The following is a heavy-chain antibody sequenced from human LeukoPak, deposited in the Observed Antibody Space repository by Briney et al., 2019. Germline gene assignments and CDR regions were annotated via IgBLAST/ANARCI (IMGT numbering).Heavy chain of an antibody. CDR2: IYYSGST. CDR3: ARVLLYHYDILTGYHRPFDY. V-gene: IGHV4-39*07. CDR1: GGSISSSSYY. J-gene: IGHJ4*02. D-gene: IGHD3-9*01. Sequence: SETLSLTCTVSGGSISSSSYYWGWIRQPPGKGLEWIGSIYYSGSTYYNPSLKSRVTISVDTSKNQFSLKLSSVTAADTAVYYCARVLLYHYDILTGYHRPFDYWGQGALVTVSS.